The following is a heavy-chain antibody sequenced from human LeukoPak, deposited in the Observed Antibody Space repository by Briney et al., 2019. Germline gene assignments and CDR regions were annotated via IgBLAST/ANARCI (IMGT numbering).Heavy chain of an antibody. J-gene: IGHJ4*02. Sequence: GGSLSLSCAVSGFTHDVYGMSCPRQAPGKGLEWVSGINWNGGSTGYADSVKGRFTISRDNAKNSLYLQMNSLRAEDTALYYCARDRVVGATTGGFDYWGQGTLVTVSS. CDR3: ARDRVVGATTGGFDY. V-gene: IGHV3-20*04. D-gene: IGHD1-26*01. CDR1: GFTHDVYG. CDR2: INWNGGST.